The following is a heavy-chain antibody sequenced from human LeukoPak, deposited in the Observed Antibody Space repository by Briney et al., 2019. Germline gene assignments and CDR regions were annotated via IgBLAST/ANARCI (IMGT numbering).Heavy chain of an antibody. CDR2: INTDGRIT. J-gene: IGHJ4*02. Sequence: GGSLRLSCVASGFSFRNYAIHWVRQAPGKGLEYVSVINTDGRITYYADSVKGRFTISRDNSKNTVYLQMGSLRAEDTAVYYCAREGYYDFWSGSNYYFDYWGQGTLVTVSS. CDR1: GFSFRNYA. CDR3: AREGYYDFWSGSNYYFDY. D-gene: IGHD3-3*01. V-gene: IGHV3-64*02.